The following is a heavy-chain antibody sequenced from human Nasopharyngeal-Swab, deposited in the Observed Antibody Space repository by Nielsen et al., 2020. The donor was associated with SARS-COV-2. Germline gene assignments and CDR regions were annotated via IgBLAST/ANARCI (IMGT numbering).Heavy chain of an antibody. CDR3: AREDYDFWSGYYIY. CDR1: GGSFSGYY. D-gene: IGHD3-3*01. Sequence: SETLSLTCAVYGGSFSGYYWSWIRQPPGKGLEWIGEINHSGSTNYNPSLKSRVIISVDTSKNQFSLKLSSVTAADTAVYYCAREDYDFWSGYYIYWGQGTLVTVSS. CDR2: INHSGST. V-gene: IGHV4-34*01. J-gene: IGHJ4*02.